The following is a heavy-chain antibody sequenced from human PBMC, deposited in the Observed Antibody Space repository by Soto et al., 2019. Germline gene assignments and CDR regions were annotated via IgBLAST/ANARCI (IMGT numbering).Heavy chain of an antibody. CDR2: IFSDNER. J-gene: IGHJ6*02. CDR1: GFSLSTGRMG. D-gene: IGHD4-17*01. Sequence: QVTLKESGPVLVKPTETLTLTCTVSGFSLSTGRMGVSWIRQPPGKALEWLAHIFSDNERSYSTSMQGRLTISNAPSGSQVVLSTTNMEPVDTGTYYSVRMNADSYQFYYAMDVWGQGTTVTVSS. V-gene: IGHV2-26*01. CDR3: VRMNADSYQFYYAMDV.